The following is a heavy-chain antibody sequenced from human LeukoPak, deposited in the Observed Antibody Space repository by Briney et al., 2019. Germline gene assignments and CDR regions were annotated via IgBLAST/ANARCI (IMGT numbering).Heavy chain of an antibody. J-gene: IGHJ3*02. D-gene: IGHD1-26*01. CDR1: GFTFSSYA. Sequence: GGSLRLSCAASGFTFSSYAMHWVRQAPGKGLEWVAVISYDGSNKYYADSVKGRFTISRDNSKNTLYLQMNSLRAEDTAVYYCAKAYSGSYYAAFDIWGQGTMVTVSS. CDR2: ISYDGSNK. CDR3: AKAYSGSYYAAFDI. V-gene: IGHV3-30*04.